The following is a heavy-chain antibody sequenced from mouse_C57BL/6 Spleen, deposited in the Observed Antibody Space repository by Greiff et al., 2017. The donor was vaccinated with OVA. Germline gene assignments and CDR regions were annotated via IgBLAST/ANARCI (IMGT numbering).Heavy chain of an antibody. D-gene: IGHD2-4*01. V-gene: IGHV1-52*01. CDR3: ARSGTIYYDYDGYFDV. J-gene: IGHJ1*03. CDR2: IDPSDSET. Sequence: VRPGSSVKLSCKASGYTFTSYWMHWVKQRPIQGLEWIGNIDPSDSETHYNQKFKDKATLTVDKSSSTAYMQLSSLTSEDSAVYYCARSGTIYYDYDGYFDVWGTGTTVTVSS. CDR1: GYTFTSYW.